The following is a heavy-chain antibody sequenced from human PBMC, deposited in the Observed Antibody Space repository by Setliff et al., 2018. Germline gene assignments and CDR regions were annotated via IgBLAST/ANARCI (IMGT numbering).Heavy chain of an antibody. CDR1: GFRFSDYE. Sequence: GGSLRLSCVASGFRFSDYEMNWVRQAPGKGLEWVANIKQDGSEKYHADSVKGRFTISRDNAKNSLYLQMTSLRAEDTAVYYCARDGGEYWGQGTLVTVSS. D-gene: IGHD3-16*01. CDR3: ARDGGEY. V-gene: IGHV3-7*01. CDR2: IKQDGSEK. J-gene: IGHJ4*02.